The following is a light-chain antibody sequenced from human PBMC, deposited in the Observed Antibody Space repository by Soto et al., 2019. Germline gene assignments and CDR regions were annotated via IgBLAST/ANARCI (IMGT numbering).Light chain of an antibody. J-gene: IGKJ1*01. CDR2: GPS. CDR3: HQYATSPQT. V-gene: IGKV3-20*01. CDR1: QSVPKNY. Sequence: EIVLTQSPGTLSLSPGERATLSCRASQSVPKNYLAWYQHKPGQAPRLLIYGPSSRATGIPDRFSGSGSGTDFTLSISRLEPEDFAVYYCHQYATSPQTFGLGTKVEIK.